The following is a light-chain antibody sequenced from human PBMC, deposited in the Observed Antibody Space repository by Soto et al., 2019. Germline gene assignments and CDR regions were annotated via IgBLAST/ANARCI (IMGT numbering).Light chain of an antibody. CDR3: QQSGSAPYT. V-gene: IGKV3-20*01. CDR2: AAS. CDR1: QSVTSNY. Sequence: EIVLTQSPGTLSLSPGERATLSCRASQSVTSNYLAWYQQKPGQAPRLLIYAASSTATGIPGRFSGSGSGTDFTLTLSSLEPEDFAVYYCQQSGSAPYTFGQGTKLEIK. J-gene: IGKJ2*01.